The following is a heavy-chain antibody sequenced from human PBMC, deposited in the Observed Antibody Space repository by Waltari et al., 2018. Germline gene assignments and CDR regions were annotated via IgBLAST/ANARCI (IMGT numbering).Heavy chain of an antibody. J-gene: IGHJ4*02. V-gene: IGHV4-4*07. CDR1: GGSISSYY. CDR3: AREDMVVSSFDH. Sequence: QVQLQESGPGLVKPSETLSLTCSVSGGSISSYYWHWIRQPAGKGLAWIGRIYTSGNTNYNPALKRRVAMSVDTSKNQFSLQLTSVTAADTAVYYCAREDMVVSSFDHWGQGTLVTVSS. CDR2: IYTSGNT. D-gene: IGHD2-15*01.